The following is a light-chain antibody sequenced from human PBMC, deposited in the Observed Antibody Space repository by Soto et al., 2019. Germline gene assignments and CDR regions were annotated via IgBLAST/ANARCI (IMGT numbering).Light chain of an antibody. CDR1: SSDVGGYNY. V-gene: IGLV2-11*01. J-gene: IGLJ3*02. CDR2: DVT. CDR3: CSYTGSYTLKV. Sequence: QSALTQPRSVSGSPGQSVTISCTGTSSDVGGYNYVSWYQQHPGKAPKLMIYDVTKRPSGVPDRFSGSKSGNTASLTISARQSEDEADYYCCSYTGSYTLKVFGGGTKLTVL.